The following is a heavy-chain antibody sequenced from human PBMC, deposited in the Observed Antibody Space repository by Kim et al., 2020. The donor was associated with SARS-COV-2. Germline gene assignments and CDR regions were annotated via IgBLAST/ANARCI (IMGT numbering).Heavy chain of an antibody. V-gene: IGHV4-39*01. CDR1: GGSISSSISY. D-gene: IGHD4-17*01. J-gene: IGHJ5*02. CDR3: AGLYADNCFDP. Sequence: SETLSLTCSVSGGSISSSISYWGWIRQPPGKGLEWIGSLSYSGRTYYNPSLKSRVTISVDTSKNQFSLNLSSVTAADTAVYYCAGLYADNCFDPWGQGTL. CDR2: LSYSGRT.